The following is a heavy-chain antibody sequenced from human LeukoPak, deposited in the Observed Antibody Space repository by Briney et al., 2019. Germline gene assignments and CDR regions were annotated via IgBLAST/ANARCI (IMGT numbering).Heavy chain of an antibody. CDR2: IIPIFGTA. V-gene: IGHV1-69*13. D-gene: IGHD2-2*01. Sequence: ASVKVSCKASGGTFSSYAISWVRQAPGQGLEWMGGIIPIFGTAHYAQKFQGRVTITADESTSTAYMDLSSLRSEDTALYYCARDLTPAARFFYYYFMDVWGQGTTVTISS. J-gene: IGHJ6*03. CDR3: ARDLTPAARFFYYYFMDV. CDR1: GGTFSSYA.